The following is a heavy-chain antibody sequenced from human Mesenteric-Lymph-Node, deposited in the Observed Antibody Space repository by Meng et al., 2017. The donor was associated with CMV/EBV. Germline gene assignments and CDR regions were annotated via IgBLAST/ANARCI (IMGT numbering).Heavy chain of an antibody. CDR3: ARATRGEVRGPFDY. CDR2: ISTSASTI. Sequence: SGFVFSDYSMNWIRQAPGKGLEWLSDISTSASTITYADSLRGRFTISRDNAENSLYLQMNSLRAEDTAVYFCARATRGEVRGPFDYWGQGTLVTVSS. D-gene: IGHD3-10*01. CDR1: GFVFSDYS. V-gene: IGHV3-11*01. J-gene: IGHJ4*02.